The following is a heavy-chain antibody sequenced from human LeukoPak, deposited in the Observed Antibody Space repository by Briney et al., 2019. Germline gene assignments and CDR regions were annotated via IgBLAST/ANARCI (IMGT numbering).Heavy chain of an antibody. V-gene: IGHV1-8*01. CDR3: ARAQYSGSYGY. J-gene: IGHJ4*02. CDR2: MNNKSGNT. D-gene: IGHD1-26*01. Sequence: ASVKVSCKASGYTFTRYAIYWVRQAPGQGVGWMGWMNNKSGNTGYAQNFQGRVTMTRNASIRTAYMELSSLRSEDTAVYYCARAQYSGSYGYWGQGTLGTVSS. CDR1: GYTFTRYA.